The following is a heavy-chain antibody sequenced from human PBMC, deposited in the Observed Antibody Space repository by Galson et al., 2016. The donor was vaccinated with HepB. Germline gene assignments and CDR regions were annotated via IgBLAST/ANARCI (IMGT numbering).Heavy chain of an antibody. J-gene: IGHJ5*02. D-gene: IGHD2-15*01. CDR2: INWNSARV. CDR1: GFIFDDYS. V-gene: IGHV3-9*01. Sequence: SLRLSCAASGFIFDDYSMHWVRQIPGKGLEWVSGINWNSARVDYAGSVTGRFTISRDKNSLFLQMNSLRPEDTALYYCAKEDGGFNFDPWGQGTLVTVSS. CDR3: AKEDGGFNFDP.